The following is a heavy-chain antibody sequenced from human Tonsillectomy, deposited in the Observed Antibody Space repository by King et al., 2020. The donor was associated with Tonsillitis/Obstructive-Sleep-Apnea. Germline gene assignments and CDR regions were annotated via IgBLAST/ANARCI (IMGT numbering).Heavy chain of an antibody. CDR3: ARDQKERFLEWLLPDYYYYYGMDV. Sequence: QLVQSGGGVVQPGRSLRLSCAASGFTFSSYGMHWVRQAPGKGLEWVAVIWYDGSNKYYADSVKGRFTISRDNSKNTLYLKMNSLRAEDTAVYYCARDQKERFLEWLLPDYYYYYGMDVGGQGTTVTVSS. CDR2: IWYDGSNK. V-gene: IGHV3-33*01. J-gene: IGHJ6*02. D-gene: IGHD3-3*01. CDR1: GFTFSSYG.